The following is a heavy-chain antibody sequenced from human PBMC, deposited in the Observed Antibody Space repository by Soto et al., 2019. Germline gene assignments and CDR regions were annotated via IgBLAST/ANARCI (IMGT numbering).Heavy chain of an antibody. CDR2: IYPGDSDT. J-gene: IGHJ4*02. CDR1: GYSFTSYW. V-gene: IGHV5-51*01. Sequence: PGESLKISCKGSGYSFTSYWIGWVRQMPGKGLEWMGIIYPGDSDTGYSPSFQGQVTISADKSISTAYLQWSSLKASDTAVYYCARELMTTVTYFDYWGQGTLVTVSS. D-gene: IGHD4-17*01. CDR3: ARELMTTVTYFDY.